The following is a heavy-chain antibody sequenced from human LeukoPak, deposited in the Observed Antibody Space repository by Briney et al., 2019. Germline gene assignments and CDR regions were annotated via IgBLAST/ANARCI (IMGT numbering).Heavy chain of an antibody. CDR3: ANTPYDFWSGYLDYFDY. CDR2: IYYSGST. CDR1: SGSISSSSYS. J-gene: IGHJ4*02. Sequence: PSETLSLTCTVSSGSISSSSYSWGWIRQPPGKGLEWIGSIYYSGSTYYNPSLKSRVTISVDTSKNQFSLKLSSVTAADTAVYYCANTPYDFWSGYLDYFDYWGQGTLVTVSS. D-gene: IGHD3-3*01. V-gene: IGHV4-39*07.